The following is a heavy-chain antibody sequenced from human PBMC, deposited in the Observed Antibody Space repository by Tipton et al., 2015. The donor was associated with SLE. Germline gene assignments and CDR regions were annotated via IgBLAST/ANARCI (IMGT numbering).Heavy chain of an antibody. CDR2: YDPNSGVT. Sequence: QLVQSGAEVKKPGASVKVSRKASGYSFTGNYLHWVRQAPGQGLEWVGRYDPNSGVTDFAQKFQGRVTLTGDTSITTAYMELSSLRSDDTAVYYCARDFTIWSGYSVDYWGQGTLVTVSS. J-gene: IGHJ4*02. CDR1: GYSFTGNY. V-gene: IGHV1-2*06. CDR3: ARDFTIWSGYSVDY. D-gene: IGHD3-3*01.